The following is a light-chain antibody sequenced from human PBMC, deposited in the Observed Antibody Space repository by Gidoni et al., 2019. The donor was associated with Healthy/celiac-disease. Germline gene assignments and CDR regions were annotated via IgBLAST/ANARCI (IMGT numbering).Light chain of an antibody. CDR3: QHRSNWPT. J-gene: IGKJ4*01. CDR2: YAS. V-gene: IGKV3-11*01. CDR1: QGVSNS. Sequence: VLTQSPATLSLSPGERATLSCRASQGVSNSLAWYQQKPGQAPRLLIYYASNRATGIPARFSGSGSGTDFTLTISSLEPEDFAVYYCQHRSNWPTFGGGTKVEIK.